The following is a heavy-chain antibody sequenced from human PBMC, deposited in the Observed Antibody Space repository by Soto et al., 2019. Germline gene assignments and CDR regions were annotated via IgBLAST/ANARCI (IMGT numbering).Heavy chain of an antibody. CDR1: GFTFSSYA. Sequence: EVQLLESGGGLVQPGGSLRLSCAASGFTFSSYAMSWVRQAPGKGLEWGSGISGSGGSTYYADSVKGRFTISRDNSKNTLYLQMNSLRAEDTAVYYCAKAGDYVWGSYRSRGDYFDYWGQGTLVTVSS. CDR3: AKAGDYVWGSYRSRGDYFDY. D-gene: IGHD3-16*02. CDR2: ISGSGGST. V-gene: IGHV3-23*01. J-gene: IGHJ4*02.